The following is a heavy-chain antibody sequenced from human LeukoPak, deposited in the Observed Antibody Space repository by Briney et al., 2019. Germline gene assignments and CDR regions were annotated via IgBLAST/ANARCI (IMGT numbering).Heavy chain of an antibody. J-gene: IGHJ6*02. CDR3: ARGEAQTIFHYYYYYGMDV. D-gene: IGHD3-9*01. CDR1: GGSISSSSYY. V-gene: IGHV4-39*01. CDR2: IYYSGST. Sequence: MPSETLSLTCTVSGGSISSSSYYWGWIRQPPGKGLEWIGSIYYSGSTYYNPSLKSRVTISVDTSKNQFSLKLSSVTAADTAVYYCARGEAQTIFHYYYYYGMDVWGQGTTVTVSS.